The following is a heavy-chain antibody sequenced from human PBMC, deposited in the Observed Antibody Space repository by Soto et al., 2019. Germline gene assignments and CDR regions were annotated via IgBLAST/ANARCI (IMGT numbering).Heavy chain of an antibody. CDR2: ISAYNGNT. J-gene: IGHJ4*02. D-gene: IGHD1-26*01. CDR3: AGDLRRWELLFGS. Sequence: QVQLVQSGAEVKKPGASVKVSCKASGYTFTSYGISWVRQAPGQGLEWMGWISAYNGNTNYAPKVQGRVTMTTDTSTGTAYMALRSLRSDDTAVYYCAGDLRRWELLFGSWGQGTLVTVSS. V-gene: IGHV1-18*01. CDR1: GYTFTSYG.